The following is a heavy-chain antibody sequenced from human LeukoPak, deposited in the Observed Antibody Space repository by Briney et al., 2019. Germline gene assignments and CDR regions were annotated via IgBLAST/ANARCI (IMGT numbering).Heavy chain of an antibody. J-gene: IGHJ4*02. D-gene: IGHD3-22*01. V-gene: IGHV4-31*03. CDR1: GGSISSGGNY. CDR2: IYYSGST. Sequence: SETLSLTCTVSGGSISSGGNYWSWIRQHPGKGLEWIGYIYYSGSTYYNPSLKSRVTISVDTSKNQFSLKLSSVTAADAAVYYCARAFYYDSTGYYYPFNYWGQGTLVTVSS. CDR3: ARAFYYDSTGYYYPFNY.